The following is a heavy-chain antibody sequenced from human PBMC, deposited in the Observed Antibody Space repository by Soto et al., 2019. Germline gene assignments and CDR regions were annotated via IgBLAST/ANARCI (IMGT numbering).Heavy chain of an antibody. D-gene: IGHD6-13*01. CDR2: INPNSGGT. CDR1: GYTFTGYY. CDR3: ARAMEGIAAAGAIDY. Sequence: ASVKVSCKASGYTFTGYYMHWVRQAPGQGLEWMGWINPNSGGTNYAQKFQGWVTMTRDTSISTAYMELSRLRSDDTAVYYCARAMEGIAAAGAIDYWGQGTLVTVSS. J-gene: IGHJ4*02. V-gene: IGHV1-2*04.